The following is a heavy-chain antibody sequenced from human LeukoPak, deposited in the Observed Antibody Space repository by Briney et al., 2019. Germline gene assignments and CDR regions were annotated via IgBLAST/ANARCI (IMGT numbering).Heavy chain of an antibody. CDR2: IYYSGST. CDR1: GGSISSGDYY. D-gene: IGHD2-15*01. Sequence: SQTLSLTCTVSGGSISSGDYYWSWIRQPPGKGLEWIGYIYYSGSTYYNPSLKSRVTISVDTSKNQFSLKLSSVTAVDTAVYYCAREVKGGWPHNWFDPWGQGTLVTVSS. J-gene: IGHJ5*02. CDR3: AREVKGGWPHNWFDP. V-gene: IGHV4-30-4*01.